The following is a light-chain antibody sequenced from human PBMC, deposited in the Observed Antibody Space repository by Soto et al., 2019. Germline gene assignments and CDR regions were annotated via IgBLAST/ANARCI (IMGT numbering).Light chain of an antibody. CDR1: QSVSDN. J-gene: IGKJ1*01. CDR3: QQYNSYSWT. Sequence: EIVMTQSPGTLSLSPGERATLSCRASQSVSDNYLAWYQQKPGQAPRLLIYGASNRATGIPARFSGSGSGTEFALTISSLQPDDFAAYYCQQYNSYSWTFGQGTKVDIK. V-gene: IGKV3D-15*01. CDR2: GAS.